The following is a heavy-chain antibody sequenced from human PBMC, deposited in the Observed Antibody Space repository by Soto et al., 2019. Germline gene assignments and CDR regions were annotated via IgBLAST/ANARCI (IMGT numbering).Heavy chain of an antibody. J-gene: IGHJ6*02. D-gene: IGHD2-8*01. CDR3: AKNGQPPYYCYGLDV. CDR1: GYTFTRYG. V-gene: IGHV1-18*01. CDR2: ISGYNGDT. Sequence: QGHLVQSGAEVKKPGASVMVSCKASGYTFTRYGISWVRQAPGQGLEWMGWISGYNGDTNYAQNLQDRVTMTIDTSTNTAYMELRSLTSDDTAVYYCAKNGQPPYYCYGLDVWGQGTTVTVSS.